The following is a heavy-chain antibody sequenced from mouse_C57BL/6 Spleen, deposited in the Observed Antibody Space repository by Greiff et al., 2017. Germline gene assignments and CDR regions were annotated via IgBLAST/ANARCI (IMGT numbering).Heavy chain of an antibody. CDR2: ISDGRSYT. V-gene: IGHV5-4*03. CDR1: GFTFSSYA. J-gene: IGHJ1*03. D-gene: IGHD2-1*01. Sequence: DVKLVESGGGLVKPGGSLKLSCAASGFTFSSYAMSWVRQTPEKRLEWVATISDGRSYTYSPDNVKGRFTISRDNAKNNLYLQMSNLKSEDTAMDESARGTIYYGNYRYFDVWGTGTTVTVSS. CDR3: ARGTIYYGNYRYFDV.